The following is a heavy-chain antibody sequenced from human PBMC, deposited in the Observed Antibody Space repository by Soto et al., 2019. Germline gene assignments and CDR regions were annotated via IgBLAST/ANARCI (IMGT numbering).Heavy chain of an antibody. CDR2: ISYDGSNK. CDR1: GFTFSSYA. J-gene: IGHJ6*02. D-gene: IGHD3-9*01. Sequence: PGGSLRLSCAASGFTFSSYAMHWVRQAPGKGLEWVAVISYDGSNKYYADSVKGRFTISRDNSKNTLYLQMNSLRAEDTAVYYCARAIVHFDWLFGDGMDVWGQGTTVTVSS. CDR3: ARAIVHFDWLFGDGMDV. V-gene: IGHV3-30-3*01.